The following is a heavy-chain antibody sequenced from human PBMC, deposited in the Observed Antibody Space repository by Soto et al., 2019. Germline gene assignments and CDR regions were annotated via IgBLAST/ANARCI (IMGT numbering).Heavy chain of an antibody. D-gene: IGHD3-3*01. J-gene: IGHJ1*01. CDR1: GFTFDNYS. CDR2: VSATGRNK. Sequence: PGGSLRLTCAVCGFTFDNYSISWVRQPPWKGLEWVSGVSATGRNKVYADSVKGRFTISRDNSNNSLFLQMSDLRAEDTALYYCPTGGYNDLGSGFSAPAFWGQGPLV. V-gene: IGHV3-23*01. CDR3: PTGGYNDLGSGFSAPAF.